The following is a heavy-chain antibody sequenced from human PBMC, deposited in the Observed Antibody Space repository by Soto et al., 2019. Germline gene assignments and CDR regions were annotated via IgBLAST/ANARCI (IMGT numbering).Heavy chain of an antibody. CDR1: GFTFSSYW. Sequence: VQLVESGGGLVQPGGSLRLSCAASGFTFSSYWMSWVRQAPGKGLEWVANIKQDGSEKYYVDSVKGRFTISRDNAKNSLYLQMNSLRAEDTAVYYCAREGHAGYSGYDDAFDIWGQGTMVTVSS. J-gene: IGHJ3*02. D-gene: IGHD5-12*01. CDR2: IKQDGSEK. V-gene: IGHV3-7*01. CDR3: AREGHAGYSGYDDAFDI.